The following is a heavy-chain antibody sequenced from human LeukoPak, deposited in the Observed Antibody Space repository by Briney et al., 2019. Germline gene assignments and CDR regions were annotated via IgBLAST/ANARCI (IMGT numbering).Heavy chain of an antibody. Sequence: GGSLRLSCAASGFTFSSYGMHWVRQAPGKGLEWVAVISYDGSNKYYADSVKGRFTIPRDNSKNTLYLQMNSLRAEDTAVYYCAKSGGKLLWFGELTYWGQGTLVTVSS. CDR2: ISYDGSNK. J-gene: IGHJ4*02. D-gene: IGHD3-10*01. CDR1: GFTFSSYG. V-gene: IGHV3-30*18. CDR3: AKSGGKLLWFGELTY.